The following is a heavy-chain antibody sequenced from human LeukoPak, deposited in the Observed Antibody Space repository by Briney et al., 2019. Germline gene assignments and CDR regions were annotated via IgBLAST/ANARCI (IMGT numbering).Heavy chain of an antibody. Sequence: HPGGSLRLSCAASGFTFSSYAMSWVRQAPGKGLEWVSGISGSGDNTYYADSVKGRFTISRDNSKNTLYLQMDSLRADDTAVYYCAKSSRYGTGWYGKIDYWGQGTLVTVSS. CDR1: GFTFSSYA. V-gene: IGHV3-23*01. CDR2: ISGSGDNT. D-gene: IGHD6-19*01. CDR3: AKSSRYGTGWYGKIDY. J-gene: IGHJ4*02.